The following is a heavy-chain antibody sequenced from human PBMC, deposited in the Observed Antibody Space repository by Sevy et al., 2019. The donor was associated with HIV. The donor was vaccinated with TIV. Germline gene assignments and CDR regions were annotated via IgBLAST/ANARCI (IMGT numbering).Heavy chain of an antibody. CDR1: GFTFSSYG. CDR3: AKDGGSGRPPHPIDY. D-gene: IGHD3-10*01. Sequence: GGSLRLSCAASGFTFSSYGMHWVRQAPGKGLEWVAVISYDGSNKYYADSVKGRFNISRENFKNKLYLQMNSLRAEDKAVYYCAKDGGSGRPPHPIDYWGQGTLVTVSS. CDR2: ISYDGSNK. J-gene: IGHJ4*02. V-gene: IGHV3-30*18.